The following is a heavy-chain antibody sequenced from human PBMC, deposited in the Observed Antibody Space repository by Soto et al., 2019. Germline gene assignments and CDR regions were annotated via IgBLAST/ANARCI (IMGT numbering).Heavy chain of an antibody. V-gene: IGHV2-5*02. Sequence: QITLKESGPTLVKPTQTLTLTCTFSGFSLSTSGVGVGWIRQPPGKALEWLALIYWDDDKRYSPSLQSRLTITKDTSKNQVVLTMTNMDPVDTATYFCAHKSGGSEAIFGAVIIDPLYVDYWGQGTLVIVSS. D-gene: IGHD3-3*01. CDR2: IYWDDDK. CDR1: GFSLSTSGVG. J-gene: IGHJ4*02. CDR3: AHKSGGSEAIFGAVIIDPLYVDY.